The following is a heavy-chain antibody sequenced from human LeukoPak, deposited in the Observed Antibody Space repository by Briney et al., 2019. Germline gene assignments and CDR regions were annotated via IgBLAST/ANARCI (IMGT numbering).Heavy chain of an antibody. CDR1: GGSVSSYY. D-gene: IGHD3-10*01. CDR3: AKWAGNWFGGLWEVPLFDY. Sequence: PSETLSLTCSVSGGSVSSYYWSWIRQSPGKGLEWIGYIHNRGRTNYNPSLKSRVTGFVDTSKNQVSLRLSSVTAADTAVYYCAKWAGNWFGGLWEVPLFDYWGQGSPVTVSS. CDR2: IHNRGRT. J-gene: IGHJ4*02. V-gene: IGHV4-4*08.